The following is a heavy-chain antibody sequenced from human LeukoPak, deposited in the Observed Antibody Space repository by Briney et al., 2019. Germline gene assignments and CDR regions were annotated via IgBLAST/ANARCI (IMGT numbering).Heavy chain of an antibody. V-gene: IGHV4-39*01. D-gene: IGHD5-24*01. CDR3: ARLRRDGYKDTFDI. CDR2: IYYSGIT. J-gene: IGHJ3*02. CDR1: GGSISSSSYY. Sequence: PSETLSLTCTVSGGSISSSSYYWGGLRQPLGRGLWWIGTIYYSGITYYRPSIKSRVTISVDTTKHQYSRKLSSVTAADTAVYYCARLRRDGYKDTFDIWGQGTMVTVSS.